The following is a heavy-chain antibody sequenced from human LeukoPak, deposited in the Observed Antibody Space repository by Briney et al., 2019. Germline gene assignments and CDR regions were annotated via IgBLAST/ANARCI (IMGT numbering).Heavy chain of an antibody. V-gene: IGHV4-31*03. J-gene: IGHJ5*02. D-gene: IGHD3-10*01. CDR3: AREKDDHGSGSNWFDP. CDR2: IYYSGST. CDR1: GGSISSGGYY. Sequence: SETLSLTCTVSGGSISSGGYYWSWIRQHPGKGLEWIGYIYYSGSTYYNPSLKSRVTISVDTSKNQFSLKLSSVTAADTAVYYCAREKDDHGSGSNWFDPWGQGTLVTVSS.